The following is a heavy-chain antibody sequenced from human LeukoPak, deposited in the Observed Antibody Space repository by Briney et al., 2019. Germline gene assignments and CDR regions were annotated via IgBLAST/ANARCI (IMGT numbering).Heavy chain of an antibody. CDR1: GDTFSSFA. Sequence: ASVKVSCKASGDTFSSFAVSWVRQAPGQGLEWMGRIIPIFGTANYAQRFQGRVTMTRDTSTSTVYMELSSLRSEDTAVYYCARDGSTMVRGVILYWGQGTLVTVSS. V-gene: IGHV1-69*05. D-gene: IGHD3-10*01. CDR3: ARDGSTMVRGVILY. CDR2: IIPIFGTA. J-gene: IGHJ4*02.